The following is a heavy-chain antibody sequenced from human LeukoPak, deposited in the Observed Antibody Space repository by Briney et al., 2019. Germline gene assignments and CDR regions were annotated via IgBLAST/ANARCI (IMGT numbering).Heavy chain of an antibody. Sequence: GRSLRLSCAASGFTFSSYAMHWVRQAPGKGLEWVAVISYDGSNKYYADSVKGRFTISRDNSKNTLYLQMNSLRAEDTAVYYCARGAGWFGELFSYYFDYWGQGTLVTVSS. D-gene: IGHD3-10*01. CDR3: ARGAGWFGELFSYYFDY. CDR1: GFTFSSYA. V-gene: IGHV3-30*01. J-gene: IGHJ4*02. CDR2: ISYDGSNK.